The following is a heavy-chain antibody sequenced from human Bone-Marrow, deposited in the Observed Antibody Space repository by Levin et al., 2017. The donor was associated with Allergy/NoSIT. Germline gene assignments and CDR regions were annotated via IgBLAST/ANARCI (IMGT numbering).Heavy chain of an antibody. CDR1: GDSVRNKNYH. D-gene: IGHD4/OR15-4a*01. CDR2: IYQSGST. J-gene: IGHJ5*02. V-gene: IGHV4-39*01. CDR3: VGHVPEDFEVGRLWSRFAP. Sequence: KPSETLSLTCTVSGDSVRNKNYHWAWIRQSPGKGLEWIGSIYQSGSTYDNPSLKSRVAMSLSASKNQFSLKLTSVTGEDSGIYYCVGHVPEDFEVGRLWSRFAPWGQGTRVTVSS.